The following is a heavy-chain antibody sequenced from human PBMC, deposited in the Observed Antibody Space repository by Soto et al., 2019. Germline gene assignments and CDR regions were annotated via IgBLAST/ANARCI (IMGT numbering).Heavy chain of an antibody. J-gene: IGHJ5*02. D-gene: IGHD4-4*01. CDR3: VRDSHDSSNYLSNRFDP. CDR1: GGSISSGDYY. CDR2: IYYSGST. V-gene: IGHV4-30-4*01. Sequence: QVQLQESGPGLVKPSQTLSLTCTVSGGSISSGDYYWSWIRQPPGKGLEWIGYIYYSGSTYYNPSLRSRVTILGDTSKNRFSLKLSSVTAADTAVYYCVRDSHDSSNYLSNRFDPWGQGTLVTVSS.